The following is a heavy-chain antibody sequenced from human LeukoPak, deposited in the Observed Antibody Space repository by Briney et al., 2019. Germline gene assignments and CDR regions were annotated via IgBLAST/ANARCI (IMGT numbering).Heavy chain of an antibody. Sequence: SETLSLTCTVSGGSIRGYYWAWIRQPPGKGLEWIGEINHSGSTNYNPSLKSRVTISVDTSKNQFSLRLSSVTAADTAVYYCATGHRVVARGRWFDPWGQGTLVTVSS. J-gene: IGHJ5*02. CDR1: GGSIRGYY. V-gene: IGHV4-34*01. D-gene: IGHD5-12*01. CDR3: ATGHRVVARGRWFDP. CDR2: INHSGST.